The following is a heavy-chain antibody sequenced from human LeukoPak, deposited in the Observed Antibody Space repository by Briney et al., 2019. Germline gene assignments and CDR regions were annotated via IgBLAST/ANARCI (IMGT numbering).Heavy chain of an antibody. CDR2: IKQDGSEK. CDR1: GFTFSSYW. V-gene: IGHV3-7*01. J-gene: IGHJ6*03. CDR3: ASENFWSGYRGYCYYYMDV. D-gene: IGHD3-3*01. Sequence: PGGSLRLSCAASGFTFSSYWMSWVRQAPGKGLEWVANIKQDGSEKYYVDSVKGRFTISRDNAKNSLYLQMNSLRAEDTAVYYCASENFWSGYRGYCYYYMDVWGKGTTVTVSS.